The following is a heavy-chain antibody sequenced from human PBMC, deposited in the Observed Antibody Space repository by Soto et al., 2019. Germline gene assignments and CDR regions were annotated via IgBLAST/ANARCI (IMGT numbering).Heavy chain of an antibody. Sequence: GGSVKGSCQGSGGTFSSYTISWVGQAPGQGLEWMGRIIPILGIANYAQKFQGRVTITADKSTSTAYMELSSLRSEDTAVYYCARFEDSSGSYYLAYWGQGTLVTVSS. J-gene: IGHJ4*02. CDR3: ARFEDSSGSYYLAY. V-gene: IGHV1-69*02. D-gene: IGHD6-19*01. CDR1: GGTFSSYT. CDR2: IIPILGIA.